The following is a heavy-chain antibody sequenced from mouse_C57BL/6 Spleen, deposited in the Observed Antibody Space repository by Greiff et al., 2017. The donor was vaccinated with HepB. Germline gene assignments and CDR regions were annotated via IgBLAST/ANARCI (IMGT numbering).Heavy chain of an antibody. V-gene: IGHV1-55*01. CDR3: ARGDYYGSRAMDY. Sequence: VQLVESGAELVKPGASVKMSCKASGYTFTSYWITWVKQRPGQGLEWIGDIYPGSGSTNYNEKFKSKATLTVDTSSSTAYMQLSSLTSEDSAVYYCARGDYYGSRAMDYWGQGTSVTVSS. D-gene: IGHD1-1*01. J-gene: IGHJ4*01. CDR2: IYPGSGST. CDR1: GYTFTSYW.